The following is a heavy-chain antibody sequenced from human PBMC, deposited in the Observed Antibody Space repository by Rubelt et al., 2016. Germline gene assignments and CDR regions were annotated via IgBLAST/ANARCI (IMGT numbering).Heavy chain of an antibody. CDR2: IYYSGST. Sequence: TVSGGSISGYFWSWIRQPPGKGLEWIGYIYYSGSTNYNSSLKSRVTISVDTSKSQSSLNLGSVTAADTAVYYSARVGDSGGGYGYTGLYYFDYWGQGTLVTVSS. V-gene: IGHV4-59*01. CDR1: GGSISGYF. J-gene: IGHJ4*02. CDR3: ARVGDSGGGYGYTGLYYFDY. D-gene: IGHD5-18*01.